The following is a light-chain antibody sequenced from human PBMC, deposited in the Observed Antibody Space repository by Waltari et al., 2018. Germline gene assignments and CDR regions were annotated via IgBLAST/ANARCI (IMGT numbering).Light chain of an antibody. CDR3: QQDDDLSLT. V-gene: IGKV1-33*01. J-gene: IGKJ4*01. Sequence: DIQMTQLQSSLSASVGDRITITCQASQDISKFLNWYQQKTGKAPKLLIYDASNLETGVPSRFSGSGFGTDFTLTITSLQPEDIATYYCQQDDDLSLTFGGGTRVEFK. CDR1: QDISKF. CDR2: DAS.